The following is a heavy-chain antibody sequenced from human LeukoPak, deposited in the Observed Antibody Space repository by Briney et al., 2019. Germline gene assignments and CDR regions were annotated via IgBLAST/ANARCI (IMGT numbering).Heavy chain of an antibody. CDR2: IYYSGST. Sequence: SETLSLTCTVSGGSISSYYWSWIRQPPGKGQEWIGYIYYSGSTNYNPSLKSRVTISVDTSKNQFSLKLSSVTAADTAVYYRARRDIVGTYGVDVWGQGTTATVSS. J-gene: IGHJ6*02. D-gene: IGHD2-15*01. CDR1: GGSISSYY. CDR3: ARRDIVGTYGVDV. V-gene: IGHV4-59*01.